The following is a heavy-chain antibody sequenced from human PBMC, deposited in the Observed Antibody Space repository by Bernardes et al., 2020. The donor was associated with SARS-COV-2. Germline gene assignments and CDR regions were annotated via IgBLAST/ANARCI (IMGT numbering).Heavy chain of an antibody. V-gene: IGHV4-59*08. CDR3: AGSDIVVAPAIHAAVAFDI. D-gene: IGHD2-2*01. Sequence: SETLSLTCTVSGGSISSYYWSWIRQPPGKGLEWIGYIYYSGSTNYNPSLKSRVTISVDTSKNQFSLKLSSVTAADTAVYYCAGSDIVVAPAIHAAVAFDIWGQGTMVTVSS. J-gene: IGHJ3*02. CDR2: IYYSGST. CDR1: GGSISSYY.